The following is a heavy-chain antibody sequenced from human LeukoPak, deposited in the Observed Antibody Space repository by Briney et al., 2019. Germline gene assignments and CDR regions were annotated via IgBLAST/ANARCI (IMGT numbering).Heavy chain of an antibody. D-gene: IGHD2-21*01. J-gene: IGHJ4*02. CDR1: GFPFSSYA. CDR3: AKFLPTHIVVANYYFDY. CDR2: ISGSGGST. V-gene: IGHV3-23*01. Sequence: PGGSLRLSCAASGFPFSSYAMCWVRQAPAQGLEWVSAISGSGGSTYYADSVKGRFTISRDNSKNTLYLQMNSLRAEDTAVYYCAKFLPTHIVVANYYFDYWGQGTLVTVSS.